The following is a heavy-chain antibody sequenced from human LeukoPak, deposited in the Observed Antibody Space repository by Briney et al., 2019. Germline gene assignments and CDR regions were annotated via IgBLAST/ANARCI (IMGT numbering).Heavy chain of an antibody. D-gene: IGHD1-26*01. J-gene: IGHJ4*02. V-gene: IGHV3-23*01. CDR1: GFTFSSYA. CDR2: ISGSGGTT. Sequence: SGGSPRLSCAASGFTFSSYAMSWVRQAPGKGLEWVSVISGSGGTTYYADSVKGRFTISRDNSKNTLYVQVNGLRAEDTAAYYCAKHWGGTYDGIDYWGQGTLVTVSS. CDR3: AKHWGGTYDGIDY.